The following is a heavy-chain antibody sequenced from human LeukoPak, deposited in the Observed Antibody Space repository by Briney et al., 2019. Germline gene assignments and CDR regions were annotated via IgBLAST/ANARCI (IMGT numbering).Heavy chain of an antibody. V-gene: IGHV3-74*01. J-gene: IGHJ4*02. Sequence: GGSLRLSCAASGFTFSNYWMHWVRQAPGKGLVWVSRIHSDGSATYYADSVRGRFTISRDNAKNTLYLQMNSLRAEDTAVYYCARGGDCSSTSCSPFTFDYWGQGTLVTVSS. D-gene: IGHD2-2*01. CDR2: IHSDGSAT. CDR3: ARGGDCSSTSCSPFTFDY. CDR1: GFTFSNYW.